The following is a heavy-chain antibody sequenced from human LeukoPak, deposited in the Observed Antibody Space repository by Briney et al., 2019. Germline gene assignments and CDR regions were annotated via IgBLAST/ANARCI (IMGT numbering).Heavy chain of an antibody. J-gene: IGHJ5*02. CDR1: GYSFASYW. CDR2: IYPGDSDT. D-gene: IGHD1-14*01. V-gene: IGHV5-51*01. CDR3: AGGGNLGITGCNKGNGLAP. Sequence: GESLKISCQGSGYSFASYWIGWVRQVPGKGLEWMGIIYPGDSDTRYSPSFQGQVTISADKSISTAYLQWSSLKASDTAMYYCAGGGNLGITGCNKGNGLAPGGKGTLVTVS.